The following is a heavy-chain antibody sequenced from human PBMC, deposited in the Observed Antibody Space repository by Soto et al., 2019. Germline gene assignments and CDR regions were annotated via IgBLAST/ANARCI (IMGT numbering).Heavy chain of an antibody. J-gene: IGHJ4*02. CDR2: ISGSGGST. Sequence: EVQLLESGGGLVQPGGSLRLSCATSGFTFSTYVMNWVRQAPGKGLEWVSSISGSGGSTYYADSVKGRFTISRDNSKNTLYLQMNSLRAGDTAIYYCAKDSSGFPFDCWGQGTLVTVSS. CDR1: GFTFSTYV. V-gene: IGHV3-23*01. D-gene: IGHD3-22*01. CDR3: AKDSSGFPFDC.